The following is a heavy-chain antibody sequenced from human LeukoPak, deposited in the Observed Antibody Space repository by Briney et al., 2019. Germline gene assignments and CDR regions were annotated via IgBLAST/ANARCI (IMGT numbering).Heavy chain of an antibody. CDR3: AKEGLTNFWSGYYGDY. CDR2: ISGSGGST. Sequence: SGGSLRLSCAASGFTFSSYAMSWVRQAPGKGLEWVSAISGSGGSTYYADSVKGRFTISRDNSKNTLYLQMNSLRAEDTAVYYCAKEGLTNFWSGYYGDYWGQGTLVTVSS. J-gene: IGHJ4*02. V-gene: IGHV3-23*01. CDR1: GFTFSSYA. D-gene: IGHD3-3*01.